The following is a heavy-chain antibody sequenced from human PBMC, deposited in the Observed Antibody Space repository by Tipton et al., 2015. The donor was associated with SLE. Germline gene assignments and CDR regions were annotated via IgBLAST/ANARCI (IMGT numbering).Heavy chain of an antibody. V-gene: IGHV4-59*01. CDR3: ASVILYYWDFDF. J-gene: IGHJ2*01. D-gene: IGHD2-15*01. CDR2: MSHSGSA. Sequence: TLSLTCTVSHTSFSTYSWAWIRQSPERGLEWIGYMSHSGSANYNPSLKSRVTISVDTSRNHFSLSLTSVTAADTAVYYCASVILYYWDFDFWGRGTLVTVSS. CDR1: HTSFSTYS.